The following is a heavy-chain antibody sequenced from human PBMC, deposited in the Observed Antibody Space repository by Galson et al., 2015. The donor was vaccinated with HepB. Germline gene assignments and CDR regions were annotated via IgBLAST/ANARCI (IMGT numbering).Heavy chain of an antibody. J-gene: IGHJ4*02. CDR3: ARVLTRGWFGAFDK. Sequence: SLRLSCAASGFSFSNYWMSWVRQAPGQGLQWVASMKHDGSEKYYVESVKGRFTISRDNTGNSLFLQMNSLRDDDTGVYYCARVLTRGWFGAFDKWGQGTLVTVSS. V-gene: IGHV3-7*01. D-gene: IGHD3-10*01. CDR1: GFSFSNYW. CDR2: MKHDGSEK.